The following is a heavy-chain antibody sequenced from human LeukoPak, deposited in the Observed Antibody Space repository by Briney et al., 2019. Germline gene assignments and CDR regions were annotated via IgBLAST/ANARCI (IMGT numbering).Heavy chain of an antibody. V-gene: IGHV3-48*01. CDR3: VRSGAFGAHNY. D-gene: IGHD4/OR15-4a*01. J-gene: IGHJ4*02. Sequence: GGSLRLSCVASGFAFSTENMNWARQAPGKGLEWVSYISTGGGTIYYADSVKGRFSISRDNAKNSLYLQMNSLRAEDTAVYYCVRSGAFGAHNYWGPGTLVTVSS. CDR1: GFAFSTEN. CDR2: ISTGGGTI.